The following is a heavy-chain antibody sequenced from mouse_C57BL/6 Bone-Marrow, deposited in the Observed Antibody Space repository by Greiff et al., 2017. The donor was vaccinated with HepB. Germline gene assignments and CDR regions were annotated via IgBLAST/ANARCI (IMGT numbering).Heavy chain of an antibody. V-gene: IGHV1-63*01. J-gene: IGHJ2*01. D-gene: IGHD4-1*01. Sequence: VQLQQSGAELVRPGTSVMLSCKASGYTFTSYWLCWAKQRPGHGLEWSGDIYPGGGNTNYNAKFKGTATLTEDKSSSPAYLQFSSLTSEDSAIYYCAGEGSWDWYFDYWGQGTTLTVSS. CDR3: AGEGSWDWYFDY. CDR2: IYPGGGNT. CDR1: GYTFTSYW.